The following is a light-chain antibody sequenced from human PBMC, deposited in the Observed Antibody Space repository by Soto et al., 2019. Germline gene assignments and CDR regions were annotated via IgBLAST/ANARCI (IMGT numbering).Light chain of an antibody. CDR2: KAS. J-gene: IGKJ1*01. V-gene: IGKV1-5*03. CDR1: QTISSW. Sequence: DIQMTQSPSTLSGSVGDRVTITCRASQTISSWLAWYQQKPGKAPKLLIYKASTLKSGVPSRFSGSGSGTEFTLTISSLQPDDFATYYCLQYNSYSEALGQGTTVDIK. CDR3: LQYNSYSEA.